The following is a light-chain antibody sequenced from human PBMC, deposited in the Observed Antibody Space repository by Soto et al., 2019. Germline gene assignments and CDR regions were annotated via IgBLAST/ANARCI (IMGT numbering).Light chain of an antibody. Sequence: QSALTQPASVSGSPGQSITISCTGTSSDVGGYNYVSWYQQHPGKAPKLMIYEVSNRPSGVSNRFSGSKSGNTASLTISVLQAEDEADYYCNSYTSSSTLVFGGGTKLTVL. CDR3: NSYTSSSTLV. V-gene: IGLV2-14*01. CDR2: EVS. CDR1: SSDVGGYNY. J-gene: IGLJ2*01.